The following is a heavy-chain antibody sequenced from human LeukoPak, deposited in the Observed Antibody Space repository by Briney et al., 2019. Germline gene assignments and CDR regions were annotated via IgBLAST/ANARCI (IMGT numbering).Heavy chain of an antibody. J-gene: IGHJ3*02. CDR1: GYSFTNYW. D-gene: IGHD4-17*01. CDR2: IYPGDSDT. Sequence: GELLKISCKGSGYSFTNYWICCGHQIPGKLLEIMEIIYPGDSDTRYTPSFQGQVTISADKSISTAYLQWSSLKASDTAMYYCARYERNRYPTVTNHDAFDIWGQGTMVTVSS. V-gene: IGHV5-51*07. CDR3: ARYERNRYPTVTNHDAFDI.